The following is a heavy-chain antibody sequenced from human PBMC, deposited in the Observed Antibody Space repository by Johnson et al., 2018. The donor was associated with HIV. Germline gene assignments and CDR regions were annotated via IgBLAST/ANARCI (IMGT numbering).Heavy chain of an antibody. J-gene: IGHJ3*02. Sequence: VQLVESGGGVVRPGGSLRLSCAASGFTFSSYWMSWVRQAPGKGLEWVANIKQDGSEKYYVDSVKGRFTISRDNAKNSLYLQMNSLRAEDTAVYYCARQLATGDDAFDIWGQGTMVTVSS. D-gene: IGHD7-27*01. CDR2: IKQDGSEK. V-gene: IGHV3-7*01. CDR1: GFTFSSYW. CDR3: ARQLATGDDAFDI.